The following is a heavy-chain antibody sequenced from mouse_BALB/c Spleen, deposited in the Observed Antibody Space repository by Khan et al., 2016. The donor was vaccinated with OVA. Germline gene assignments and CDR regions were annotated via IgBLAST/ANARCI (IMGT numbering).Heavy chain of an antibody. CDR3: ARRVLLLYWYFDV. D-gene: IGHD1-1*01. CDR2: ISYSGST. Sequence: EVKLLESGPGLVKPSQSLSLTCTVTCYSITSDYAWNWIRQFPGNKLEWMGYISYSGSTYYNPSLKSRISVTRDTSKNQFFLQSNSVTTEDTATYYCARRVLLLYWYFDVWGAGTTVTVSS. V-gene: IGHV3-2*02. CDR1: CYSITSDYA. J-gene: IGHJ1*01.